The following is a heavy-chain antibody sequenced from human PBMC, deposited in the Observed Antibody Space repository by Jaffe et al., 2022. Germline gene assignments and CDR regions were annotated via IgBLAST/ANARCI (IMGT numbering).Heavy chain of an antibody. V-gene: IGHV3-23*01. CDR1: GFTFSSYA. CDR2: ISGSGGGT. CDR3: AKDQRGAIAARPGYVDY. Sequence: EVQLLESGGGLVQPGGSLRLSCAASGFTFSSYAMSWVRQAPGKGLEWVSAISGSGGGTYYADSVKGRFTISRDNSKNTLYLQMNSLRAEDTAVYYCAKDQRGAIAARPGYVDYWGQGTLVTVSS. J-gene: IGHJ4*02. D-gene: IGHD6-6*01.